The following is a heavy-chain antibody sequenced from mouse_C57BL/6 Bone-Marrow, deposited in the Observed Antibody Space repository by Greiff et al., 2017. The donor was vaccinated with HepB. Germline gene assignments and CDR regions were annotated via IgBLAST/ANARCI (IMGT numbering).Heavy chain of an antibody. V-gene: IGHV1-39*01. CDR1: GYSFTDYN. CDR2: INPNYGTT. D-gene: IGHD1-1*01. J-gene: IGHJ2*01. CDR3: ARSYYYGSSYGYCDY. Sequence: EVQLQESGPELVKPGASVKISCKASGYSFTDYNINWVKQSNGKSLEWIGVINPNYGTTSYNQKFKGKATLTVDQSSSTAYMQLNSLTSEDSAVYYCARSYYYGSSYGYCDYWGQGTTLTVSS.